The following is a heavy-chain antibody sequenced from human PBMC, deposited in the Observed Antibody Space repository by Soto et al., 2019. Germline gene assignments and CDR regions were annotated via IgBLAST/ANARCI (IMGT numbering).Heavy chain of an antibody. V-gene: IGHV1-2*02. CDR2: INPKSGGT. Sequence: ASVKVSCKASGYTFTGYYMHWVRQAPGQGLEWMGWINPKSGGTSYAQRFQGRVTMTRDTSTSTVYMELRRLKSDDTAVYYCARYLADHDYLAYWGQGTPVTVS. D-gene: IGHD6-19*01. J-gene: IGHJ4*02. CDR1: GYTFTGYY. CDR3: ARYLADHDYLAY.